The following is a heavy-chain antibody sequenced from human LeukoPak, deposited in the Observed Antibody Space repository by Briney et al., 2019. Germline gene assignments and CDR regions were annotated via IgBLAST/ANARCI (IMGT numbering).Heavy chain of an antibody. J-gene: IGHJ4*02. D-gene: IGHD6-13*01. CDR2: IYHSGST. V-gene: IGHV4-4*02. Sequence: SETLSLTCAVSGGSISSSNWWSWVRQPPGKGLEWIGEIYHSGSTNYNPSLKSRVTISVDKSKNQFSLKLSSVTAADTAVYYCARGGIAAASWQFDYWGQGTLVTVSS. CDR1: GGSISSSNW. CDR3: ARGGIAAASWQFDY.